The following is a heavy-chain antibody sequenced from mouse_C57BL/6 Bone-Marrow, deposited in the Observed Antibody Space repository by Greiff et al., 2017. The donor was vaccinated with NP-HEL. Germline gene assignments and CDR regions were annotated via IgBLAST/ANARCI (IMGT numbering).Heavy chain of an antibody. V-gene: IGHV3-6*01. CDR3: ARRAY. CDR2: ISYDGSN. J-gene: IGHJ3*01. Sequence: VQLKESGPGLVKPSQSLSLTCSVTGYSITSGYYWNWIRQFPGNKLEWMGYISYDGSNNYNPSLKNRISITRDTSKNQFFLKLNSVTTEDTATYYCARRAYWGQGTLVTVSA. CDR1: GYSITSGYY.